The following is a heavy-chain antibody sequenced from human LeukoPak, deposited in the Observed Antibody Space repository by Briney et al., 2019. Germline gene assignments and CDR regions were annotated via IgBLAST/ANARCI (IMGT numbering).Heavy chain of an antibody. D-gene: IGHD3-3*01. V-gene: IGHV3-74*01. CDR3: ARGDRITIFGVVIKARYFQH. CDR1: GFTFSSYW. Sequence: GGSLRLSCPASGFTFSSYWMHWVRQAPGKGLVWVSRINSDGSSTSYADSVKGRFTISRDNAKNTLYLQMNSLRAEDTAVYYCARGDRITIFGVVIKARYFQHWGQGTLVTVSS. CDR2: INSDGSST. J-gene: IGHJ1*01.